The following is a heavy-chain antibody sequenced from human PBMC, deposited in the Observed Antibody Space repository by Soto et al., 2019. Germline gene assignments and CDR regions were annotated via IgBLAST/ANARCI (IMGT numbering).Heavy chain of an antibody. CDR2: ISSSSSYI. CDR3: ANRVSGKLLWFGEPIRGYYYYGMDV. V-gene: IGHV3-21*01. Sequence: PGGSLRLSCAASGFTFSSYSMNWVRQAPGKGLEWVSSISSSSSYIYYADSVKGRFTISRDNAKNSLYPQMNSLRAEDTAVYYCANRVSGKLLWFGEPIRGYYYYGMDVWGQGTTVTVSS. D-gene: IGHD3-10*01. J-gene: IGHJ6*02. CDR1: GFTFSSYS.